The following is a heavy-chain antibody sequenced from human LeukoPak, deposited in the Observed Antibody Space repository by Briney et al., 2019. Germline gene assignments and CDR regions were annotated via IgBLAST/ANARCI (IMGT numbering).Heavy chain of an antibody. CDR1: GITFSRYW. CDR2: IKQDGDEK. Sequence: PGGSLRLSCVDSGITFSRYWMSWVRQAPGKGLEWVANIKQDGDEKYYVDSVEGRFTISRDNAENSLYLQMNSLRVEDTAVYYCARDGRPLDYWGQGTLVTVSS. V-gene: IGHV3-7*03. J-gene: IGHJ4*02. CDR3: ARDGRPLDY.